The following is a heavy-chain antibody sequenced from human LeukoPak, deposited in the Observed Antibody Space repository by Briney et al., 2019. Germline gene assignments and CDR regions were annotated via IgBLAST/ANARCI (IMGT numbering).Heavy chain of an antibody. J-gene: IGHJ4*02. CDR3: ARDDYGDLAGGCHY. CDR1: GFTFSSYG. D-gene: IGHD4-17*01. V-gene: IGHV3-33*01. Sequence: GGSLRLSCAASGFTFSSYGMHWVRQDPGKGLEWVAVIWYDGSNKYYADSVKGRFTISRDNSKNTLYLQMNSLRAEDTAVYYCARDDYGDLAGGCHYWGQGTLVTVSS. CDR2: IWYDGSNK.